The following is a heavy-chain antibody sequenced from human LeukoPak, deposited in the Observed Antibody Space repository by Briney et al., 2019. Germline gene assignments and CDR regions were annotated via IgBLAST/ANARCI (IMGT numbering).Heavy chain of an antibody. CDR3: TTSQAYCDGDCYAHFDY. CDR2: FDPEDGET. D-gene: IGHD2-21*02. CDR1: GHSLIQLS. J-gene: IGHJ4*02. V-gene: IGHV1-24*01. Sequence: ASVTVSCKVSGHSLIQLSMNWVRQAPGEGLEWMGTFDPEDGETIYAQKFQGRVTLIEDTSTETAYMELSSLRSEDTAVYYCTTSQAYCDGDCYAHFDYWGQGTLVTVSS.